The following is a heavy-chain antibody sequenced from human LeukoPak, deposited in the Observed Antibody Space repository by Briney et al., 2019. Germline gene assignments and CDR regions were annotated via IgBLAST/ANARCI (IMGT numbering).Heavy chain of an antibody. CDR3: ARGVSRWYYDSSGYYIDY. CDR2: IYTSGST. J-gene: IGHJ4*02. V-gene: IGHV4-61*02. D-gene: IGHD3-22*01. CDR1: GGSISSGSYY. Sequence: SQTLSLTCTVSGGSISSGSYYWSWIRQPAGKGLEWIGRIYTSGSTNYNPSLKSRVTISVDTSKNQFSLKLSSVTAADTAVYYCARGVSRWYYDSSGYYIDYWGQGTLVTVSS.